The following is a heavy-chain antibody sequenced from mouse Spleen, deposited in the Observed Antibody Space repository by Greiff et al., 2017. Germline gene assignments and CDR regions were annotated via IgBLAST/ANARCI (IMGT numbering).Heavy chain of an antibody. V-gene: IGHV1-55*01. CDR3: ARLLLTWWGLHI. Sequence: QVQLQQPGAELVKPGASVKMSCKASGYTFTSYWMNWVKQRPGQGLEWIGYIDPGNGNTNYNEKFKGKATLTVDTSSSTAYMQLSSLTSEDSAVYYCARLLLTWWGLHIWGKGTSFTVSS. CDR1: GYTFTSYW. J-gene: IGHJ1*03. CDR2: IDPGNGNT. D-gene: IGHD1-1*01.